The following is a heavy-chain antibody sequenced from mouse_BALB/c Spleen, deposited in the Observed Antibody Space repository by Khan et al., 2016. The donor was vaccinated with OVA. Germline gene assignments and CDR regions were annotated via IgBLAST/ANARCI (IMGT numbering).Heavy chain of an antibody. CDR1: GLDFSRYW. Sequence: EVKLMESGGGLVQPGGSLKLSCAASGLDFSRYWMSWVRQAPGKGLEWIGEINPDSSTINYTPSLKDKFIISRDNAKNTLYLQMSKVRSEDTALYYCARGLRRYYYAMDYWGQGTSVTVSS. V-gene: IGHV4-1*02. CDR3: ARGLRRYYYAMDY. J-gene: IGHJ4*01. D-gene: IGHD2-2*01. CDR2: INPDSSTI.